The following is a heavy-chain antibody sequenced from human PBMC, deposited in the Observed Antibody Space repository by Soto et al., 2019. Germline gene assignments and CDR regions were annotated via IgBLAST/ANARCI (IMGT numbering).Heavy chain of an antibody. J-gene: IGHJ4*02. CDR3: VPRPSGSSFDY. CDR2: IYWDDDK. V-gene: IGHV2-5*02. CDR1: GFSISTNGVG. Sequence: QITLKESGPTLVKPTQTLTLTCTFSGFSISTNGVGVGWIRQPPGKALEFVALIYWDDDKRHSPSLRSRLTITNDTSKNQVVLIMTNMDPVDTATYYCVPRPSGSSFDYWGQGTLVTVSS. D-gene: IGHD1-26*01.